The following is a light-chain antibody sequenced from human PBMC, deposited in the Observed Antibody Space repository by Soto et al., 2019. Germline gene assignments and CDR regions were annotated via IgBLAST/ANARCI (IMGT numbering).Light chain of an antibody. CDR3: QQYNNWPPT. Sequence: EIVMTQSPATLSVSPGERATLSCRASQSVNINLVWYQQKPGQAPRLLIYGASTRATGIPARFSGSVSGTEFTLTISSLQSEDFAVYYCQQYNNWPPTFGQGTRLEIK. J-gene: IGKJ5*01. V-gene: IGKV3-15*01. CDR2: GAS. CDR1: QSVNIN.